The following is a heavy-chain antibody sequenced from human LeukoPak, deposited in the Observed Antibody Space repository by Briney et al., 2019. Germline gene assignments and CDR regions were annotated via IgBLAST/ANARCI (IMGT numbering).Heavy chain of an antibody. CDR1: GFTVSSNY. V-gene: IGHV3-53*01. CDR2: IYSGGST. Sequence: GGSLRLSCAASGFTVSSNYMSWVRQAPGKGLEWVSIIYSGGSTYYADSVKGRFTISRDNSKNTLYLQMNSLRAEDTAVYYCARYSNSKDAFDYWGQGTLVTVSS. J-gene: IGHJ4*02. D-gene: IGHD6-6*01. CDR3: ARYSNSKDAFDY.